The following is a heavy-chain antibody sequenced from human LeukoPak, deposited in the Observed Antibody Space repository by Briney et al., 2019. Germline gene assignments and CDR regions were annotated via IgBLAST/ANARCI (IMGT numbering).Heavy chain of an antibody. CDR3: AKDHCSSTSCYRRGEYFQH. D-gene: IGHD2-2*02. V-gene: IGHV3-30*02. J-gene: IGHJ1*01. Sequence: GGSLRLSCAASGFTFSSYGMHWVRQAPGKGLEWVAFIRYDGSNKYYADSVKGRFTISRDNSKNTLYLQMNSLRAEDTAVYYCAKDHCSSTSCYRRGEYFQHWGQGTLVTVSS. CDR1: GFTFSSYG. CDR2: IRYDGSNK.